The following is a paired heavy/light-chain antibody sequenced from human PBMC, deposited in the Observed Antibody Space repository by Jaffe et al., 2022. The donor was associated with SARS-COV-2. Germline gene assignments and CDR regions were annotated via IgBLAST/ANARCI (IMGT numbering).Heavy chain of an antibody. CDR2: MSNTGGST. CDR1: GFTFSTYA. D-gene: IGHD1-26*01. Sequence: EVQLVESGGELVQPGGSLRLSCAASGFTFSTYAMNWVRQAPGKGLEWVSTMSNTGGSTYYADSVKGRFTISRDISKNTLYLQMNSLRAEDTAVYYCTKDLWYTGSYSAADHWGQGTLVTVSS. CDR3: TKDLWYTGSYSAADH. J-gene: IGHJ4*02. V-gene: IGHV3-23*04.
Light chain of an antibody. CDR2: EGS. J-gene: IGLJ1*01. CDR3: CSYAGISTVYI. CDR1: SSDVGRYYL. V-gene: IGLV2-23*01. Sequence: QSALAQPASVSGSPGQSITISCTGTSSDVGRYYLVSWYQQHPGKAPKLIIYEGSERPSGVTNRFSGSKSGNTASLTISGLQAEDEADYYCCSYAGISTVYIFGTGTKVTVL.